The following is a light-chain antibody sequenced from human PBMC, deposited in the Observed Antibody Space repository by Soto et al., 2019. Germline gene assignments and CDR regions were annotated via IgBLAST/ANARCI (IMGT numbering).Light chain of an antibody. V-gene: IGLV2-14*01. Sequence: SVLTQPPSVSGSPGQSVTISCTGTSSDVGYYNRVSWYQQHPGKAPKLMIYDVSNRPSGVSNRFSGSKSGNTASLTISGLQAEDEADYYCSSYTSSSTLEVFGTGTKVTVL. CDR3: SSYTSSSTLEV. J-gene: IGLJ1*01. CDR2: DVS. CDR1: SSDVGYYNR.